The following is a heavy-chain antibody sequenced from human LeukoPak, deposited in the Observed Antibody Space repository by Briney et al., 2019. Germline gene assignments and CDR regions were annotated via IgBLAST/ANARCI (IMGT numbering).Heavy chain of an antibody. V-gene: IGHV1-46*01. CDR2: LNPSRGTT. D-gene: IGHD3-16*01. CDR1: VYNFISYY. CDR3: ARDATRGIGGSYDLDF. Sequence: ASVKLSCKASVYNFISYYIQWVRQDPGQGLEWMGLLNPSRGTTAYAPKFQGRVTMTRDTSSNTVYMELRGLRSDDTAIYYCARDATRGIGGSYDLDFWGQGSLVTVSS. J-gene: IGHJ4*02.